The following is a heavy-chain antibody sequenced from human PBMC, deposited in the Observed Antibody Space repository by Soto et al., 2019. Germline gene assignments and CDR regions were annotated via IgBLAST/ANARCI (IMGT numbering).Heavy chain of an antibody. CDR2: ISGSGSTT. CDR3: ASSDWYNPDGYFQH. D-gene: IGHD6-19*01. V-gene: IGHV3-23*01. Sequence: EVQLLESGGGLVQPGGSLRFSCAASGFTFSTYAMSWVRQAPGKGLEWVSGISGSGSTTYYADSVKGRFTISRDNSKNTLCLQMNSLRAEDTAVYYCASSDWYNPDGYFQHWGQGTLVTVSS. J-gene: IGHJ1*01. CDR1: GFTFSTYA.